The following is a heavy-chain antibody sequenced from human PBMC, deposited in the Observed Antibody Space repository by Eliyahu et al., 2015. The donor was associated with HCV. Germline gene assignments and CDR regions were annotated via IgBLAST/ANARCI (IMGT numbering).Heavy chain of an antibody. Sequence: AASGFTFSRYGMHWVRQAPGKGLEWMSFISADGSKKYYADSVKGRFTISRDNSKTSLHLQMNSLRPEDTSMYYCARDRSFLRVGEFDIWGQGTMVTVSS. V-gene: IGHV3-30*19. J-gene: IGHJ3*02. CDR3: ARDRSFLRVGEFDI. CDR2: ISADGSKK. D-gene: IGHD3-10*01. CDR1: GFTFSRYG.